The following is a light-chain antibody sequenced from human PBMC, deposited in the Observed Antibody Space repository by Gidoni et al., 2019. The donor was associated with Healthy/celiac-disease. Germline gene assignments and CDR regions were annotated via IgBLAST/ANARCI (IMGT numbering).Light chain of an antibody. V-gene: IGKV3-11*01. J-gene: IGKJ1*01. CDR1: QSVSSY. Sequence: DIVFTQSPATLSFSPGERATLSCRASQSVSSYLAWYQQKPGQAPRLLIYDASNRATGIPARFSGSGSGTDFTLTISSLEPEDFAVYYCQQSSNWPWTFGQGTKVEIK. CDR2: DAS. CDR3: QQSSNWPWT.